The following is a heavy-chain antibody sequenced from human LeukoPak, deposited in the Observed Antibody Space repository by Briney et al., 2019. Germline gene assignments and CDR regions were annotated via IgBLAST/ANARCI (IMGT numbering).Heavy chain of an antibody. CDR1: GYTFTGYY. CDR3: ARQGVFGGYSYGYGY. Sequence: ASVKVSCKASGYTFTGYYLHWVRQPPGEGLEWMGWINPNSGGTNYAQKFQGRVTMTRDTSISTAYMELSGLRSDDTAVYYCARQGVFGGYSYGYGYWGQGTLVTVSS. CDR2: INPNSGGT. D-gene: IGHD5-18*01. J-gene: IGHJ4*02. V-gene: IGHV1-2*02.